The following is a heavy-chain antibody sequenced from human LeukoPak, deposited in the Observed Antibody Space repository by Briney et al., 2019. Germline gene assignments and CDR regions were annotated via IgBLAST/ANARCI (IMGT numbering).Heavy chain of an antibody. J-gene: IGHJ4*02. V-gene: IGHV1-2*02. CDR1: GYTFTGYY. CDR2: MNPNSGGT. CDR3: ARDEPSDY. Sequence: ASVKVSCKASGYTFTGYYMHWARQAPGQGLEWMGWMNPNSGGTNYAQKFQGRVTMTRDTSISTAYMELYSLRSDDTAFYYCARDEPSDYWGQGTLVTVSS.